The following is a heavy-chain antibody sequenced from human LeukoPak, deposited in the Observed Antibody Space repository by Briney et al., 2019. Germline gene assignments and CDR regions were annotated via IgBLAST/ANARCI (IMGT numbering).Heavy chain of an antibody. J-gene: IGHJ6*04. Sequence: ASVKVSCKASGGTFSSYAISWVRQALGQGLEWMGGIIPIFGTANYAQKFQGRVTITADKSTSTAYMELSSLRSEDTAVYYCARDRNYEILTGPMGYYYYGMDVWGKGTTVTVSS. D-gene: IGHD3-9*01. CDR2: IIPIFGTA. V-gene: IGHV1-69*06. CDR1: GGTFSSYA. CDR3: ARDRNYEILTGPMGYYYYGMDV.